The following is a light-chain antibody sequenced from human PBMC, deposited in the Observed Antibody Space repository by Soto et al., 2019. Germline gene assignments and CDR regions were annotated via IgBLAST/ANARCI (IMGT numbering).Light chain of an antibody. J-gene: IGLJ1*01. CDR3: SSYTTSSTYG. Sequence: QSALTQPASVSGSPGQSITISCTGTSSDVGGYNYVSWYQQHPGKDPKLMISDVSNRPSGVSNRFSGSKSGNTASLTISVLQTEDEADYYCSSYTTSSTYGFGTGTKVTVL. CDR2: DVS. CDR1: SSDVGGYNY. V-gene: IGLV2-14*01.